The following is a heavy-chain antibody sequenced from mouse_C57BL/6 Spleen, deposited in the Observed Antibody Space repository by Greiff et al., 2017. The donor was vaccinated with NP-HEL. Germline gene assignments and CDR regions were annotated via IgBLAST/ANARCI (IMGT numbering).Heavy chain of an antibody. V-gene: IGHV5-4*01. J-gene: IGHJ2*01. CDR1: GFTFSSYA. CDR2: ISDGGSYT. D-gene: IGHD1-1*01. CDR3: ARDITTVVAKDY. Sequence: EVQLVESGGGLVKPGGSLKLSCAASGFTFSSYAMSWVRQTPEKRLEWVATISDGGSYTYYPDNVKGRFTISRDNAKNNLYLQMSHLKSEDTAMYYCARDITTVVAKDYWGQGTTLTVSS.